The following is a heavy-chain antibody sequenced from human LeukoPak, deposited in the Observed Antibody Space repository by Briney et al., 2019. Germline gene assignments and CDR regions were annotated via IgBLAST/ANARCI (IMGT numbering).Heavy chain of an antibody. Sequence: PGGSLRLSCAASGFTFSMSWMTWVRQAPGKGLEWVARINGHGSEIHYVDSVKGRFTISRDNAKNSLYLQMNSLRAEDTAVYYCARDDIVATILPSSSFSVWGQGTLVTVSS. V-gene: IGHV3-7*01. CDR3: ARDDIVATILPSSSFSV. CDR1: GFTFSMSW. J-gene: IGHJ4*02. CDR2: INGHGSEI. D-gene: IGHD5-12*01.